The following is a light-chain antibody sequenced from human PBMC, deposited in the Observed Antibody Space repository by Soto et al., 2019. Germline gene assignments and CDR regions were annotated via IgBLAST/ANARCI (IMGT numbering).Light chain of an antibody. J-gene: IGLJ3*02. CDR1: SSDVGGYNY. Sequence: QAVVTQPASVSGSPGQSITISCTGSSSDVGGYNYVSWYQQHPGKAPQLLIYGVSNRPSGVSNRFSASKSGNTASLTISGLQAEDEADYYCSSYTSSSTLALFGGGTKVTVL. V-gene: IGLV2-14*01. CDR2: GVS. CDR3: SSYTSSSTLAL.